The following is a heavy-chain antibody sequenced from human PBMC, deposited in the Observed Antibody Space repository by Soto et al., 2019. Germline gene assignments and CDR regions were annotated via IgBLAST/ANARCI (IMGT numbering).Heavy chain of an antibody. V-gene: IGHV3-9*01. CDR2: ISWNGGTV. CDR3: VKGLKRRGTGEFSVHPLYYYVMDV. D-gene: IGHD3-16*02. Sequence: QAWGSLRLSCAASGYTFVDYAIHFFRLTPCGCLEWVAGISWNGGTVGYADSVKGRFTISRDNARNSLYLQMSSLRTEDTALYYCVKGLKRRGTGEFSVHPLYYYVMDVWGQGTTVTVSS. CDR1: GYTFVDYA. J-gene: IGHJ6*02.